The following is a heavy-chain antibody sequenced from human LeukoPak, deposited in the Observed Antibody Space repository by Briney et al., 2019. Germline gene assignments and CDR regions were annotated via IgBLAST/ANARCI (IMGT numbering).Heavy chain of an antibody. V-gene: IGHV3-23*01. CDR3: GKLLSSSLSSDY. D-gene: IGHD6-13*01. J-gene: IGHJ4*02. CDR1: GFTFSSYA. CDR2: ISGSGAST. Sequence: PGGSLRLSCAASGFTFSSYAMSWVRQAPGKGLEWVSAISGSGASTYYADSVKGRFTISRDISKNTLYLQMNSLRAEDTAIYYCGKLLSSSLSSDYWGQGTLVTVSS.